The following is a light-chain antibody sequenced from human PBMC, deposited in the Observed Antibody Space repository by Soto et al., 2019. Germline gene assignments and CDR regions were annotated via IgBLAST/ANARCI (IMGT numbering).Light chain of an antibody. CDR2: DVN. CDR1: SGDIGAYNY. Sequence: QSVLTQPRSVSGSPGQSVTFSCTGTSGDIGAYNYVSWYQFHPGKAPKMIIYDVNKRPSGVPDRFSGSKSGNTASRTISWLQADDEADYYCCSYAHTSRVFGGGTKLTVL. J-gene: IGLJ3*02. CDR3: CSYAHTSRV. V-gene: IGLV2-11*01.